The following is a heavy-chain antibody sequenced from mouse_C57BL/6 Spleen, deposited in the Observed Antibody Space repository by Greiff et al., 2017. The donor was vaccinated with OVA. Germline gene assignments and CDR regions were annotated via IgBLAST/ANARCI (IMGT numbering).Heavy chain of an antibody. D-gene: IGHD1-1*01. CDR3: ARDRRYYYGNSDDAMDY. CDR1: GFTFSDYY. J-gene: IGHJ4*01. CDR2: LNYDGSST. V-gene: IGHV5-16*01. Sequence: VQRVESEGGLVQPGSSMKLSCTASGFTFSDYYMSWVRQLPDKGLEWVANLNYDGSSTYYLDSLKSRFIISRDNAKNSLYLQMSSLKSEDTATYYWARDRRYYYGNSDDAMDYWGQGTSVTVSS.